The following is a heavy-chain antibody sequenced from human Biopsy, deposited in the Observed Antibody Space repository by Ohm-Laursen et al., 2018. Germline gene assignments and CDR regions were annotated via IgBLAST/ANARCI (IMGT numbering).Heavy chain of an antibody. D-gene: IGHD3-3*01. CDR1: GYTFTGYY. CDR3: ARVPAYPSIDGYYGLDL. Sequence: ASVKVSCKTSGYTFTGYYLHWVRQAPGHGLEWMGWINPNSGNANYAQSFQGRLTVTRDTSISTAYMELTSLTFDDTAIYYCARVPAYPSIDGYYGLDLWGQGTLVTVSS. CDR2: INPNSGNA. V-gene: IGHV1-2*02. J-gene: IGHJ4*02.